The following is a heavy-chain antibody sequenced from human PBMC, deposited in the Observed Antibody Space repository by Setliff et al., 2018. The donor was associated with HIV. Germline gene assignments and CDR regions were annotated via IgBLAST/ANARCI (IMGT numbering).Heavy chain of an antibody. CDR1: GYTFTSYD. D-gene: IGHD3-3*01. Sequence: GASVKVSCKASGYTFTSYDINWVRQATGQGLEWMGWMNPNSGNTGYAQKFQGRVTITADKSTTTAYMELSSLRSEDTAVYYCARDIPHDYTFWSGSTRFDPWGQGTLVTVSS. CDR3: ARDIPHDYTFWSGSTRFDP. J-gene: IGHJ5*02. V-gene: IGHV1-8*03. CDR2: MNPNSGNT.